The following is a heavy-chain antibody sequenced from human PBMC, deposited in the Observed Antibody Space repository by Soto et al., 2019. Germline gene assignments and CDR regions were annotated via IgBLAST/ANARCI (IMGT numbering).Heavy chain of an antibody. CDR3: AKGPVPGVCAPHTYFYGMDV. V-gene: IGHV3-30*18. J-gene: IGHJ6*02. D-gene: IGHD2-8*01. Sequence: GSLRLSCAASGFTFSSYGMHWVRQAPGKGLEWVAVISYDGSNKYYADSVKGRFTISRDNSKNTLYLQMNSLRAEDTAVYYCAKGPVPGVCAPHTYFYGMDVWGQGTTVTSP. CDR1: GFTFSSYG. CDR2: ISYDGSNK.